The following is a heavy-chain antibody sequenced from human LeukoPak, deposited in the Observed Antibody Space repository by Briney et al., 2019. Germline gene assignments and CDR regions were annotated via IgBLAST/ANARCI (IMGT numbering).Heavy chain of an antibody. V-gene: IGHV3-9*01. CDR1: GFTFDDYA. D-gene: IGHD6-13*01. CDR2: ISWNSGSI. Sequence: SGGSLRLSCAASGFTFDDYAMHWVRQAPGKGLEWVSGISWNSGSIGYADSVKGRFTISRDNAKNSLYLQMNSLRAEDTALYYCAKDAAAGRTHYYYMDVWGKGTTVTISS. CDR3: AKDAAAGRTHYYYMDV. J-gene: IGHJ6*03.